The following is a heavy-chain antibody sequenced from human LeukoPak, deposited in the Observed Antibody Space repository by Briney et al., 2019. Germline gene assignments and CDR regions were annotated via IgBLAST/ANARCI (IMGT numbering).Heavy chain of an antibody. J-gene: IGHJ4*02. Sequence: ASVKVSCKASGYTFTSYGISWVRQAPGQGLEWMGWISAYNGNTNYAQKLQGRVTMTTDTSTSTAYMELRSLRSDDTAVYYCAREGLPYIAAAGRAFDYWGQGTLVTVFS. CDR3: AREGLPYIAAAGRAFDY. V-gene: IGHV1-18*01. CDR2: ISAYNGNT. CDR1: GYTFTSYG. D-gene: IGHD6-13*01.